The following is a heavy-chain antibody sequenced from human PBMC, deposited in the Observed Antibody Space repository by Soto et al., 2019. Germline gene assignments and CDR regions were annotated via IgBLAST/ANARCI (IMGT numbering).Heavy chain of an antibody. D-gene: IGHD3-22*01. CDR1: GFTFSSYV. V-gene: IGHV3-23*01. CDR2: ISGSGGNT. CDR3: AKEMGDYYDSSGSWFDP. J-gene: IGHJ5*02. Sequence: EVQLLESGGGLVQPGGSLRLSCAASGFTFSSYVMSWVRQAPGKGLEWVSAISGSGGNTYYADSVKGRFTISRDNSKNALCLQMNSLRAEDTALYCCAKEMGDYYDSSGSWFDPWGQGTLVTVSS.